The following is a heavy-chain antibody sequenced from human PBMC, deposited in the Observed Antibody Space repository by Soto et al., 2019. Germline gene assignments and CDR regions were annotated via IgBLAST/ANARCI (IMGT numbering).Heavy chain of an antibody. CDR3: AKGSEWLVTWDFDY. D-gene: IGHD6-19*01. CDR2: VTASGGRA. J-gene: IGHJ4*02. CDR1: GFTLDTFV. Sequence: EVQLLESGGGWGQPGGSLRLSCAASGFTLDTFVMSWVRQVAGKGLEWVSTVTASGGRAYYADSVKGRFTISRDNSKNTLFLQMNSLRAEDTAMYYCAKGSEWLVTWDFDYWGQGTLVTVSS. V-gene: IGHV3-23*01.